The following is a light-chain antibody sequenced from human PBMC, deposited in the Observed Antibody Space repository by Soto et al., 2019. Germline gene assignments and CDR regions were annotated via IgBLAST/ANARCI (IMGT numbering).Light chain of an antibody. CDR3: AAWDDSLNTVL. J-gene: IGLJ2*01. CDR2: SND. CDR1: SSNIGSNT. V-gene: IGLV1-44*01. Sequence: QSVLTQPPSASGPPGQRVTISCSGSSSNIGSNTVNWYQQLPGTAPKLLIYSNDQRPSGVRDRFSGSKSGTSASLAISGLQSEDEADYYCAAWDDSLNTVLFGGGTKLTVL.